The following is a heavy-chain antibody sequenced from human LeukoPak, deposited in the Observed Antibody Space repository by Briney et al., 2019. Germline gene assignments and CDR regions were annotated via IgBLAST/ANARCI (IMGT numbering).Heavy chain of an antibody. J-gene: IGHJ3*02. V-gene: IGHV4-59*01. CDR1: GGSISNYY. Sequence: PSETLSLTCTVSGGSISNYYWSWIRQPPGKGLEWIGYIYYSGSTNYNPSLESRGTISVDTSKNQFSLKLSSVTASDTAVYYCARGGGYGDSQNRIGAFDIWGQGTMVTVSS. D-gene: IGHD4-17*01. CDR2: IYYSGST. CDR3: ARGGGYGDSQNRIGAFDI.